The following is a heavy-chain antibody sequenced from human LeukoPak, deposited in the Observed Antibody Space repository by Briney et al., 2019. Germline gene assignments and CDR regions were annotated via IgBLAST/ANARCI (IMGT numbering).Heavy chain of an antibody. CDR3: ARGYRPFDP. V-gene: IGHV4-59*01. CDR1: GGSISSYY. CDR2: IYYSGST. J-gene: IGHJ5*02. D-gene: IGHD1-26*01. Sequence: SETLSLTCTVSGGSISSYYWSWIRQPPGKGLEWIGYIYYSGSTNYNPSLKSRVTISVDTSKNQFSLKLSSVTAADTAVYYCARGYRPFDPWGQGTLVTVSP.